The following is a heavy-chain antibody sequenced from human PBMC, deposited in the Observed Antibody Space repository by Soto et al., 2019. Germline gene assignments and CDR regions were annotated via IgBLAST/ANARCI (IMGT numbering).Heavy chain of an antibody. J-gene: IGHJ5*02. V-gene: IGHV1-18*01. D-gene: IGHD3-10*01. Sequence: ASVKVSCKASGYTLTNYGISWVRQAPGQGLEWMGWISAYNGNTNHAQKLQGRVTMTTDTSTSTAYMELRSLRSDDTAVYYCARGVGSGSYYNQYNWYDPWGQGTLVTVSS. CDR1: GYTLTNYG. CDR2: ISAYNGNT. CDR3: ARGVGSGSYYNQYNWYDP.